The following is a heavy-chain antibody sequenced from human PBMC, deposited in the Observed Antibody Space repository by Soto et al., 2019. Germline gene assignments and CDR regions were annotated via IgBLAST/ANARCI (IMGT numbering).Heavy chain of an antibody. CDR1: EFDFSNYA. J-gene: IGHJ6*02. D-gene: IGHD2-2*02. CDR2: ISSRSDI. CDR3: AREYTAWPLAYGLDV. V-gene: IGHV3-21*01. Sequence: GGSLRLSCAASEFDFSNYAMAWVRQAPGKGLEWVSSISSRSDIYYADSVKGRFTISRDNAKNSVSLQMNSLRVEDTAVYYCAREYTAWPLAYGLDVWGQGTTVTVSS.